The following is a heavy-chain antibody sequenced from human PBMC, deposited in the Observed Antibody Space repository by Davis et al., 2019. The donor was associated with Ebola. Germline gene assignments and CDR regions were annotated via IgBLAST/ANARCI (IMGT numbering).Heavy chain of an antibody. D-gene: IGHD3-3*01. CDR3: ARRTIFSTFDI. CDR2: ISYSGST. Sequence: GSLRLSCTVSGGSFSSSTYYWGWIRQPPGRGLEWIGSISYSGSTHYNPSLKSRVTMSVGTSKNQFSLKLSSVTAADTAVYYCARRTIFSTFDIWGQGTMVTVSS. CDR1: GGSFSSSTYY. V-gene: IGHV4-39*01. J-gene: IGHJ3*02.